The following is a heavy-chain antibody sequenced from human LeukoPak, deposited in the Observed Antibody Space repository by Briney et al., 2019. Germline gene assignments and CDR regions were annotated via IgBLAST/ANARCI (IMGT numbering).Heavy chain of an antibody. V-gene: IGHV5-51*01. CDR2: IYPGDSDT. J-gene: IGHJ6*03. D-gene: IGHD1-26*01. CDR1: GYSFTSYW. CDR3: VAGATTAGRNYYYYYMDV. Sequence: GESLKIPCKGSGYSFTSYWIGWVRQMPGKGLEWMGIIYPGDSDTRYSPSFQGQVTISADKSISTAYLQWSSLKASDTAMYYCVAGATTAGRNYYYYYMDVWGKGTTVTVSS.